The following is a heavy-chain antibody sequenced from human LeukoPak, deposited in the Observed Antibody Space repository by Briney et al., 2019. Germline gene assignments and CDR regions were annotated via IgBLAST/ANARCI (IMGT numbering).Heavy chain of an antibody. J-gene: IGHJ3*02. V-gene: IGHV3-23*01. Sequence: GGSLRLSCIASGFTFSAYAMMWVRQAPGKGPEWVSAIRGGGGSAFYADSVKGRFTISRDNSKYTLFLQMNSLRAEDTAVYYCARDPNGDYIGAFDMWGPGTMVTVSS. CDR1: GFTFSAYA. D-gene: IGHD4-17*01. CDR3: ARDPNGDYIGAFDM. CDR2: IRGGGGSA.